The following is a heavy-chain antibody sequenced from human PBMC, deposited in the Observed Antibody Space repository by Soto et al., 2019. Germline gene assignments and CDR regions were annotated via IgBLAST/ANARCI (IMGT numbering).Heavy chain of an antibody. CDR1: GFIFSSYG. CDR2: IWYDGSNK. CDR3: ASSIS. V-gene: IGHV3-33*03. Sequence: QVRLVESGGGVVQPGRSLRLSCEASGFIFSSYGMHWVRQAPGKGLEWVAVIWYDGSNKNYADSVKGRFTITRDNSKNTLYLQMNSLRAEDTAVYYCASSISWGQGTLVTVSS. J-gene: IGHJ5*02.